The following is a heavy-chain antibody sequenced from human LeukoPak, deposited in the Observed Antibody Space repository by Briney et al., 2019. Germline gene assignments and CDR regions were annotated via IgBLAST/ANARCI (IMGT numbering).Heavy chain of an antibody. CDR3: VREASGGTKGVSGTFDI. CDR1: GFTLRTYW. CDR2: IRRDGSEK. J-gene: IGHJ3*02. Sequence: PGGSLRLSCAASGFTLRTYWMSWVRQAPGKGLEWEASIRRDGSEKYYVDSVKGRFTISRDNAKNSLYLQMNSLRAEDTAVYHCVREASGGTKGVSGTFDIWGQGTLVIVPS. V-gene: IGHV3-7*01. D-gene: IGHD6-13*01.